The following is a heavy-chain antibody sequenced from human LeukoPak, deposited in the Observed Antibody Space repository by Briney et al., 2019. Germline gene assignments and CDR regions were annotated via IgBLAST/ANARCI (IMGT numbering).Heavy chain of an antibody. Sequence: GGSLRLSCAASGFTFNSYGIHWVRQAPGKGLEWVAFIRYDGSRKYYVDSVKGRFTISRDNSKNTLYLQMNSLRAEDTAVYFCAKGSGWEASYFYYYMDVWGKGTTVTISS. V-gene: IGHV3-30*02. J-gene: IGHJ6*03. CDR1: GFTFNSYG. CDR2: IRYDGSRK. D-gene: IGHD1-26*01. CDR3: AKGSGWEASYFYYYMDV.